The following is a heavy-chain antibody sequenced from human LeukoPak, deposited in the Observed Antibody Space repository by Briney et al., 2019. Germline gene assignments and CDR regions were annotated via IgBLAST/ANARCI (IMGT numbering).Heavy chain of an antibody. J-gene: IGHJ5*02. CDR1: GFTFSGSA. CDR3: ARAVTYFYGSVTYDWFDP. Sequence: GRSLRLSCAASGFTFSGSAMHWVRQASGKGLEWVSRIKSDGSTIYADSVKGRFTISRDNARNTLYLQMNSLIVEDTAMYYCARAVTYFYGSVTYDWFDPWGQGTLVTVSS. V-gene: IGHV3-74*01. CDR2: IKSDGST. D-gene: IGHD3-10*01.